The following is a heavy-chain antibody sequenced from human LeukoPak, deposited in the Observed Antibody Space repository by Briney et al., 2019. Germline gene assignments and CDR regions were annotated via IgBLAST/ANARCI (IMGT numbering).Heavy chain of an antibody. J-gene: IGHJ4*02. D-gene: IGHD3-22*01. CDR1: GYTFTSYG. Sequence: ASVKVSCKASGYTFTSYGISWVRQAPGQGLEWMGWISAYNGNTNYAQKFQGRVTMTTDTSTSTAYMELRSLRSDDTAVYYCARGSTARYYYDSSGYYRGAVDYWGPGTLVTISS. CDR2: ISAYNGNT. V-gene: IGHV1-18*01. CDR3: ARGSTARYYYDSSGYYRGAVDY.